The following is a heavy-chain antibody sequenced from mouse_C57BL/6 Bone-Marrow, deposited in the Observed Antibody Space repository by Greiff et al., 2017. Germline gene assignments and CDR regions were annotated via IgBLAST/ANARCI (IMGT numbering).Heavy chain of an antibody. CDR3: TTWDYDGFAY. Sequence: VQLQQSGAELVRPWASVTLSCPASGFNIKDDYMHWVQPRPAHGLAWIGWLAPENGDTEYASKFQGKATITADTSSNTAYLQLSILTSEDTAVYYCTTWDYDGFAYWGQGTLVTVSA. J-gene: IGHJ3*01. CDR1: GFNIKDDY. D-gene: IGHD2-4*01. V-gene: IGHV14-4*01. CDR2: LAPENGDT.